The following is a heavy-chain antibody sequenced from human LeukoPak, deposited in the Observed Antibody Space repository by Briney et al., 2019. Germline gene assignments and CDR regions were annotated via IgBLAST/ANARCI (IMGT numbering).Heavy chain of an antibody. D-gene: IGHD3-16*02. V-gene: IGHV4-59*01. CDR1: GGSITSYY. CDR2: IYYSGST. CDR3: ARATTYDYVWGSYRPRDSRYYFDY. Sequence: PSETLSLTCTVSGGSITSYYWYWIRQPPGKGLEWIGYIYYSGSTNYNASLKSRVTISVDTSKNQFSLKLSSVTAADTAVYYCARATTYDYVWGSYRPRDSRYYFDYWGQGTLVTVSS. J-gene: IGHJ4*02.